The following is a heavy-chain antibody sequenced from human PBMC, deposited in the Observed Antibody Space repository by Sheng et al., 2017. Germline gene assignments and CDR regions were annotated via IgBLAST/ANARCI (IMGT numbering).Heavy chain of an antibody. D-gene: IGHD1-26*01. CDR3: ARVGATFWYFDL. CDR2: ISYSGTT. V-gene: IGHV4-39*07. CDR1: GGSISTSIYY. J-gene: IGHJ2*01. Sequence: QLQLQESGPGLVKPSETLSLTCTVSGGSISTSIYYWGWIRQPPGKGLEWIGSISYSGTTYYNPSLKSRVTMSVDTSKNQFSLKLSSVPAADTAVYYCARVGATFWYFDLWGRGTLVTCLL.